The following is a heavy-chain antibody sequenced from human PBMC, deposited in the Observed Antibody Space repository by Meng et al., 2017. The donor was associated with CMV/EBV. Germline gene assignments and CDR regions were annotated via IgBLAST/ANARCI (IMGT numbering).Heavy chain of an antibody. D-gene: IGHD3-3*01. CDR1: GFTFSSYS. CDR2: ISSSSYI. Sequence: GESLKISCAASGFTFSSYSMNWVRQAPGKGLEWVSSISSSSYIYYADSVKGRFTISRDNAKNSLYLQMNSLRAEDTAVYYCARALPKSITIFGVVHDYWGQGTLVTVSS. V-gene: IGHV3-21*01. CDR3: ARALPKSITIFGVVHDY. J-gene: IGHJ4*02.